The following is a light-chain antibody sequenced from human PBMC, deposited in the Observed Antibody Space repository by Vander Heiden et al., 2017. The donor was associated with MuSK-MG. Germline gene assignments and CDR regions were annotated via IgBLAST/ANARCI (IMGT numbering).Light chain of an antibody. CDR1: QSVLYSSNNKNY. Sequence: DILITQSPDSLAVSLGERATINCKSSQSVLYSSNNKNYLAWYQQKPGQPPKLLIYWASTRESGVPDRFSGSGSGTDFTLTISSLQAEDVAVYYCQQYYSTPRTFGQGTKVEIQ. CDR3: QQYYSTPRT. J-gene: IGKJ1*01. V-gene: IGKV4-1*01. CDR2: WAS.